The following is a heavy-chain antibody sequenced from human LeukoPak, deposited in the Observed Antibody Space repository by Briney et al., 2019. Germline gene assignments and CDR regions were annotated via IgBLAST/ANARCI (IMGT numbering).Heavy chain of an antibody. Sequence: SQTLSLTCTVSGGSISSGSYYWSWIRQPAGKGLEWIGRIYTSGSTNYNPSLKSRVTISVDTSKNQFSLKLSSVTAADTAVYYCARDNGYNSYSDYWGQGTLVTVSS. CDR3: ARDNGYNSYSDY. CDR1: GGSISSGSYY. D-gene: IGHD5-24*01. J-gene: IGHJ4*02. V-gene: IGHV4-61*02. CDR2: IYTSGST.